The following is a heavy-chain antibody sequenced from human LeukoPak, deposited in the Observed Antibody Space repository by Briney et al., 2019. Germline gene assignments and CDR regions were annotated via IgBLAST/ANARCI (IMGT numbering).Heavy chain of an antibody. CDR1: GGSFSGYY. Sequence: SETLSLTCAVYGGSFSGYYWTWIRQPPGKGLEWIGEINHSGNTNYIPSLKSRVTILLDTSNNHFSLRLSSVTAADTAVYYCARGHRYHDYHGNSYWYFDLWGRGTLVTVSS. CDR3: ARGHRYHDYHGNSYWYFDL. CDR2: INHSGNT. J-gene: IGHJ2*01. D-gene: IGHD4-23*01. V-gene: IGHV4-34*01.